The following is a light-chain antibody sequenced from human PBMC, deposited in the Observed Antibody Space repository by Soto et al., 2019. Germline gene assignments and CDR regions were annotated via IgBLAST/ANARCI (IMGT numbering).Light chain of an antibody. J-gene: IGLJ3*02. CDR2: EVS. Sequence: QSALTQPPSASGSPGQSVTISCTGTNSDVGAYNYVSWYQQHPGKAPKLMISEVSKRPSGVPDRFSGSKSGNTASLTVSGLQAEDEVDYYCSSYAGSNNFEVFGGGTKLTVL. CDR1: NSDVGAYNY. CDR3: SSYAGSNNFEV. V-gene: IGLV2-8*01.